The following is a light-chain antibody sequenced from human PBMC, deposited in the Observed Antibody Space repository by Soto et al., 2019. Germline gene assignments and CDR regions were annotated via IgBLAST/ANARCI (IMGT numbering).Light chain of an antibody. CDR3: QQSYSIPRT. CDR2: AAS. CDR1: QSISSY. Sequence: DIQMTQSPSSLSASVGDRVTITCRASQSISSYLNWYQQKPGKAPKLLIYAASSLQSGVPSRFSGSGSGTDFTLTISSLQPEDFATYYRQQSYSIPRTFGQGTNVDIK. V-gene: IGKV1-39*01. J-gene: IGKJ1*01.